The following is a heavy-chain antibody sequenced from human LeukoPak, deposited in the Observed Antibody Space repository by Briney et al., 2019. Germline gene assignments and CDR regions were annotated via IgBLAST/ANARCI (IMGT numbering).Heavy chain of an antibody. V-gene: IGHV3-53*01. D-gene: IGHD3-10*01. CDR1: GLTVSSNY. CDR2: IYSGDTT. Sequence: GGSLRLSCAASGLTVSSNYMSWVRQAPGKGLEWVSVIYSGDTTAYADSVKGRFTISRDNSKNTLYLQMNSLRAEDTAVYYCARDLSEGSDYWGQGTLVTVSS. J-gene: IGHJ4*02. CDR3: ARDLSEGSDY.